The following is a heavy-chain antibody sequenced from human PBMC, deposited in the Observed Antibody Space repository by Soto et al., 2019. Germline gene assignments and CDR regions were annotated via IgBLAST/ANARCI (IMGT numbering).Heavy chain of an antibody. D-gene: IGHD1-1*01. J-gene: IGHJ6*02. Sequence: GGSLRLSCAASGFTFSSYSMNWVRQAPGKGLEWVSYISSSSSTIYYADSVKGRFTISRDNAENSLYLQMNSLGDEDTAVYYCARDPLQLEKWGYYYYGMDVWGQGTTVTVSS. V-gene: IGHV3-48*02. CDR3: ARDPLQLEKWGYYYYGMDV. CDR2: ISSSSSTI. CDR1: GFTFSSYS.